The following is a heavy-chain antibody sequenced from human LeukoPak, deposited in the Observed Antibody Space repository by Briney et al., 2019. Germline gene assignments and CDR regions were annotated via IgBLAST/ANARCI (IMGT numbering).Heavy chain of an antibody. V-gene: IGHV3-23*01. CDR3: AKGRLQEGTVFRGVITPVDY. J-gene: IGHJ4*02. CDR2: LSADGGTA. D-gene: IGHD3-10*01. Sequence: GGSLRLSCAASGFTFSSYAMSWVRQAPGKGLEWVSVLSADGGTAYYAASVKGRFTISRDNSKHTLFLQVNSLRAEDMALYYCAKGRLQEGTVFRGVITPVDYWGQGTLVTVTS. CDR1: GFTFSSYA.